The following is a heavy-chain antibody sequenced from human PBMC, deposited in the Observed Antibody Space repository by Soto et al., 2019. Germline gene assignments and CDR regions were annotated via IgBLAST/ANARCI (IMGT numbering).Heavy chain of an antibody. Sequence: SETLSLTCSVSGPSIRSAYYWGFIRQSPGRGLEFIGRIYFNGNTFYNPSLKSRVTVSRDTSKNQFSLNLSSVTAADTAVYYCARVHWSGSSYDGFDIWGQGTMVTVSS. CDR3: ARVHWSGSSYDGFDI. D-gene: IGHD3-3*01. CDR1: GPSIRSAYY. V-gene: IGHV4-38-2*02. J-gene: IGHJ3*02. CDR2: IYFNGNT.